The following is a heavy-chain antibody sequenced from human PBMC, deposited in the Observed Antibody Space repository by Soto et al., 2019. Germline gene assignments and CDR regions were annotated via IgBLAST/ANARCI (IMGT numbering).Heavy chain of an antibody. CDR1: GGSISNYY. Sequence: TSETLSLTCTVSGGSISNYYWSWVRQPPGKGLECIGYIYYSGSTNYNPSLKSRITISVDTSKNQFSLKLSSVTAADTAVYYCARDKITGLFDYWGQGTLVTVSS. J-gene: IGHJ4*02. D-gene: IGHD2-8*02. CDR2: IYYSGST. V-gene: IGHV4-59*12. CDR3: ARDKITGLFDY.